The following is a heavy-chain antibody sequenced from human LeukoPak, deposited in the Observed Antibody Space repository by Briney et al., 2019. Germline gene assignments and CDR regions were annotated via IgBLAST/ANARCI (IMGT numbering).Heavy chain of an antibody. CDR2: INRNSGGT. V-gene: IGHV1-2*02. D-gene: IGHD3-22*01. CDR3: ARGYDSSGYYFDY. J-gene: IGHJ4*02. CDR1: GYTFTGYY. Sequence: ASVKVSCKASGYTFTGYYMHWVRQAPGQGLEWMGWINRNSGGTNYAQKFQGRVTMTRDTSISTAYMELSRLRSDDTAVYYCARGYDSSGYYFDYWGQGTLVTVSS.